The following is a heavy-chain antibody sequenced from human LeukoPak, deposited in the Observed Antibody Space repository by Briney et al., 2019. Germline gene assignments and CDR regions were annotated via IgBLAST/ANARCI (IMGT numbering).Heavy chain of an antibody. CDR2: ISPNSGDT. CDR3: AREMAGLLGDLDY. D-gene: IGHD5-24*01. V-gene: IGHV1-2*02. CDR1: GYTFTGNF. J-gene: IGHJ4*02. Sequence: ASVKVSCKASGYTFTGNFLHWVRQAPGQGLEWMGWISPNSGDTLYAQKFQGRVTMTRDTSIRTAYMDLTTLTSDDTAVYYCAREMAGLLGDLDYWGQGTLVTVSS.